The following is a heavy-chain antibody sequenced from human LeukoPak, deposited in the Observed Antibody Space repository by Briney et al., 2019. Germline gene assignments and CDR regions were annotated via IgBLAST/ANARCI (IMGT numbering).Heavy chain of an antibody. CDR3: ARHWLIPARTSYYMDV. D-gene: IGHD6-6*01. J-gene: IGHJ6*03. V-gene: IGHV4-39*01. Sequence: SETLPLTCTVSGGSISSSSNYWGWIRQPPGKGLEWIGSIYYSGRTYYNTSLKGRVTISLDTSKNQFSLRLNSVTAADTAVYYCARHWLIPARTSYYMDVWGKGTTVTVSS. CDR1: GGSISSSSNY. CDR2: IYYSGRT.